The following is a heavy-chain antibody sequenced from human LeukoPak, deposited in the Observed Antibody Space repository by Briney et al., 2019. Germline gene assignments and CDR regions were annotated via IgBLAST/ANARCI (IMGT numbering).Heavy chain of an antibody. CDR1: GGSINSYY. Sequence: PSETLSLTCTVSGGSINSYYWSWIRQPPGKGLEWIGYIYYSGSTNYNPSLKSRVTISVDTSKNQFSLKLSSVTAADTAVYYCARDFGGGMDVWGQGTTVTVSS. V-gene: IGHV4-59*01. D-gene: IGHD4-23*01. CDR3: ARDFGGGMDV. J-gene: IGHJ6*02. CDR2: IYYSGST.